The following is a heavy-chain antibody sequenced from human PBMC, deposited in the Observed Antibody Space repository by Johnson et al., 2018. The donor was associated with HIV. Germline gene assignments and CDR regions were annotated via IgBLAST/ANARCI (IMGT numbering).Heavy chain of an antibody. V-gene: IGHV3-9*01. D-gene: IGHD4-23*01. CDR3: ARALRWPNAFDI. J-gene: IGHJ3*02. Sequence: VQLVESGGGVVQPGRSLRLFCAASGFTFDDYAMHWVRQAPGKGLEWVSGISWNSGIIGYADSVKGRFTISRDNAKNSLYLQMSSLRAEDTTIYYCARALRWPNAFDIWGQGTLVTVSS. CDR2: ISWNSGII. CDR1: GFTFDDYA.